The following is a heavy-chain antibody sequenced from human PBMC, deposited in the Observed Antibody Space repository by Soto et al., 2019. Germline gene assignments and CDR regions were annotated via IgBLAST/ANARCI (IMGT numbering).Heavy chain of an antibody. V-gene: IGHV4-59*08. Sequence: QAQLQTSGPGLVKPSETLSLPCTVSSVSINSFTNHYCSWIRQPPGKGLEWVGYISKSGFTRYNPSLGQRVTLSVDTSKNQFSLTLSSVTAADTALYFCGAQGFGKLHCLLDVWGQGTTVTVSS. J-gene: IGHJ6*02. CDR1: SVSINSFTNHY. D-gene: IGHD3-10*01. CDR3: GAQGFGKLHCLLDV. CDR2: ISKSGFT.